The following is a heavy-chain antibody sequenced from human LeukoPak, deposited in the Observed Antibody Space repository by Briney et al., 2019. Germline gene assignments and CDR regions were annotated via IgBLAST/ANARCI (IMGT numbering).Heavy chain of an antibody. Sequence: SETLSLTCTVSGGSISSGDYYWSWIRQPPGKGLEWIAYIYYSGSTYYNPSLKSRVTISVDTSKNQFSLKLSSVTAADTAVYYCARDGDCSSTSCYTGYYGMDVWGQGTTVTVSS. D-gene: IGHD2-2*02. J-gene: IGHJ6*02. CDR2: IYYSGST. CDR1: GGSISSGDYY. CDR3: ARDGDCSSTSCYTGYYGMDV. V-gene: IGHV4-30-4*01.